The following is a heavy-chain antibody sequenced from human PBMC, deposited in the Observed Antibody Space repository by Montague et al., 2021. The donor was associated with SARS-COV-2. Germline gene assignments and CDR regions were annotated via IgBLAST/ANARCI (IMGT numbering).Heavy chain of an antibody. V-gene: IGHV3-23*03. Sequence: SLSLSCAASGFTFSAYAMAWVRQAPGKGLEWVSVIYSGASTTYYADSVKGRFTISRDDSRNTVYLQMNSLRAEDTAVYYCAKKDSSGYYYDTWYFDIWGRGTLVSVSS. CDR3: AKKDSSGYYYDTWYFDI. CDR2: IYSGASTT. J-gene: IGHJ2*01. CDR1: GFTFSAYA. D-gene: IGHD3-22*01.